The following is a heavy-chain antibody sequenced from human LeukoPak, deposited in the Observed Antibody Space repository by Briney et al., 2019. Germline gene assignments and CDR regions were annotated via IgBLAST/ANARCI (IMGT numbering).Heavy chain of an antibody. D-gene: IGHD3-3*01. J-gene: IGHJ4*02. V-gene: IGHV3-48*04. CDR3: ARWITIFGVVIPFDY. CDR2: VSSGSSMI. CDR1: GFTFSTDS. Sequence: GGSLRLSCVASGFTFSTDSMNWVRQAPGKGLEWVSYVSSGSSMIYYADSVKGRFTISRDNAKNSLYLQMNSLRAEDTAVYYCARWITIFGVVIPFDYWGQGTLVTVSS.